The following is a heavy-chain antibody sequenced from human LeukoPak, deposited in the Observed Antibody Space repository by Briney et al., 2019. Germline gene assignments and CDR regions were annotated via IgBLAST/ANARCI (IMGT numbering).Heavy chain of an antibody. V-gene: IGHV4-39*01. Sequence: SETLSLTCTVSGSSISSSSHYWGWIRQPPGKGLEWIGSIYYSGSTYYNPSLKSRVTISVDTSKNQFSLKLSSVTAADTAVYYCARHYVPAAMFYYYGMDVWGQGTTVTVSS. CDR1: GSSISSSSHY. CDR3: ARHYVPAAMFYYYGMDV. CDR2: IYYSGST. D-gene: IGHD2-2*01. J-gene: IGHJ6*02.